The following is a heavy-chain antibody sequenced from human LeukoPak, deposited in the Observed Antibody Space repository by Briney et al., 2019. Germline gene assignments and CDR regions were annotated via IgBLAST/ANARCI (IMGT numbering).Heavy chain of an antibody. D-gene: IGHD7-27*01. J-gene: IGHJ4*02. V-gene: IGHV1-2*02. Sequence: LRASVKVSCKASGYTFTDHYMHWARQAPGQGLEWVGWIKPDSGGTHYSQKFQGRVTLTTDTSIRTAYMELGGLRSDDSAVYFCARDHNWGPDYWGQGTLVTVSS. CDR1: GYTFTDHY. CDR2: IKPDSGGT. CDR3: ARDHNWGPDY.